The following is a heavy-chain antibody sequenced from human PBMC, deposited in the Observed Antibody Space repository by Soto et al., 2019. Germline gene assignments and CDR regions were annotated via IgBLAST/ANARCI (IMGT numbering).Heavy chain of an antibody. CDR3: AREWTRTGWRLDY. CDR2: VKSGGSGT. CDR1: GFTFSSHC. Sequence: EVQLVESGGGLVQPGGSLRLSCAASGFTFSSHCMHWVRQAPGKGLVWVSRVKSGGSGTVYADSVKGRFTISRDNTKNVLYLQMNSLRAEYTAVYYCAREWTRTGWRLDYWGQGTLVTVSS. J-gene: IGHJ4*02. V-gene: IGHV3-74*03. D-gene: IGHD2-15*01.